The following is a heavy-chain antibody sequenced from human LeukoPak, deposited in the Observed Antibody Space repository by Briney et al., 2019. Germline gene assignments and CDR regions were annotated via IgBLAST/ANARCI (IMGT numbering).Heavy chain of an antibody. CDR2: INHSGST. Sequence: SETLSLTCTVSGGSISSYYWSWIRQPPGKGLEWIGEINHSGSTNYNPSLKSRVTISVDTSKNQFSLKLSSVTAADTAVYYCARRDLYDYGAFDIWGQGTMVTVSS. J-gene: IGHJ3*02. V-gene: IGHV4-34*01. CDR3: ARRDLYDYGAFDI. D-gene: IGHD4-17*01. CDR1: GGSISSYY.